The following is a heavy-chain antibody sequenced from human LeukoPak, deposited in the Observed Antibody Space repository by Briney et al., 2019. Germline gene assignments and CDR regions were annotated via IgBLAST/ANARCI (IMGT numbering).Heavy chain of an antibody. J-gene: IGHJ4*02. CDR3: ARDSYTTYYYDSSGYYY. V-gene: IGHV3-7*01. Sequence: GGSLRLSCAASGFSLSSYWMTWVRQAPGKGLEWAANIKQDGSEKNYVDSVKGRFTISRDNAKNSLYLQMNSLRAEDTAVYYCARDSYTTYYYDSSGYYYWGQGTLVTVSS. D-gene: IGHD3-22*01. CDR2: IKQDGSEK. CDR1: GFSLSSYW.